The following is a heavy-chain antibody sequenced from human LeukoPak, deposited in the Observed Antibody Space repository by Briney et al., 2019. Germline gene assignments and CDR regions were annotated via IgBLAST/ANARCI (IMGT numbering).Heavy chain of an antibody. D-gene: IGHD1-26*01. CDR2: INHSGST. CDR1: GWSFSAYY. Sequence: PSETLSLACAVYGWSFSAYYWSWIRQPPGKGLEWIGEINHSGSTNYNPSLKSRVTISVDTSKNQFSLNLSSVTAADTAVYYCARGATYSGSYYNYWGQGTLVTVSS. J-gene: IGHJ4*02. CDR3: ARGATYSGSYYNY. V-gene: IGHV4-34*01.